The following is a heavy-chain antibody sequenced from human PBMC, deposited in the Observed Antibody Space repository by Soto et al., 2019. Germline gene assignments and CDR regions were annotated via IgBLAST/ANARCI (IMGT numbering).Heavy chain of an antibody. D-gene: IGHD7-27*01. V-gene: IGHV4-30-4*01. Sequence: SETLSLTCTVSGGSISSAAYCWSWIRQSPDKGLEWIGHIYDGGTTYSSPSLKGRVTISADTSETQFSLKLSSVSAADTAVDYCARRPSGDKIDYRGQGIPVTVSS. CDR3: ARRPSGDKIDY. CDR2: IYDGGTT. CDR1: GGSISSAAYC. J-gene: IGHJ4*02.